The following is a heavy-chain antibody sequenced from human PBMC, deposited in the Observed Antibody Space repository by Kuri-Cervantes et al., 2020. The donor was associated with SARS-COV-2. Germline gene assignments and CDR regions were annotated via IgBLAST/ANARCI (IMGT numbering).Heavy chain of an antibody. CDR1: GGSISSSSYY. V-gene: IGHV4-39*07. Sequence: GSLRLSCTVSGGSISSSSYYWGWIRQPPGKGLEWIGSIYYSGSTYYNPSLKSRVTISVDTSKNQFSLKLSSVTAADTAVYYCARGYIVVVPAAIRGSYYRTNNWFDPWGQGTLVTVSS. CDR3: ARGYIVVVPAAIRGSYYRTNNWFDP. D-gene: IGHD2-2*02. CDR2: IYYSGST. J-gene: IGHJ5*02.